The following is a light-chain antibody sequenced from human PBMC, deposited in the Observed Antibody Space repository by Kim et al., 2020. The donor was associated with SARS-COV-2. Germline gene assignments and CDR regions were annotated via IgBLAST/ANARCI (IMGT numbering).Light chain of an antibody. J-gene: IGKJ2*01. CDR3: QQFNRPYT. V-gene: IGKV1-9*01. CDR1: QAINNH. Sequence: LSASVGDRVTSTCRASQAINNHLAWYQQKPGEAPKLLIYFATTVQSGVPSRFSGSGSGTDFTLTISSLQPEDFGDYYCQQFNRPYTFGQGTKLEI. CDR2: FAT.